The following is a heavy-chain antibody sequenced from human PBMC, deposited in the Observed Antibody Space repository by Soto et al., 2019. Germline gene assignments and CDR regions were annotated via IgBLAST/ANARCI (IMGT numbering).Heavy chain of an antibody. J-gene: IGHJ4*02. V-gene: IGHV3-30-3*02. CDR2: ISHDGSSN. CDR1: GFTFSNYA. Sequence: GGSLRLSCEASGFTFSNYAMHWVRQAPGKGLEWVAVISHDGSSNTYRDSVKGRFTISRDNSKNTLYLQMNSLRAEDTAVFYCAKSRRRNQLAYCGQGSLVPVSS. CDR3: AKSRRRNQLAY. D-gene: IGHD1-1*01.